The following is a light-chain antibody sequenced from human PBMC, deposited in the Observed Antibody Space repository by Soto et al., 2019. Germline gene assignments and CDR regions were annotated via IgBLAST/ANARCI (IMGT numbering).Light chain of an antibody. CDR3: CSYVGSDTSFV. CDR1: TSDVGGYNF. Sequence: QSALAQPRSVSGSPGQSVTISCTGTTSDVGGYNFVSWYQQRPGKVPKLMIYDVSIRPSGVPDRFSGSKSGNTASLTISGLQAEDEADYYCCSYVGSDTSFVFGSGTKVTAL. J-gene: IGLJ1*01. CDR2: DVS. V-gene: IGLV2-11*01.